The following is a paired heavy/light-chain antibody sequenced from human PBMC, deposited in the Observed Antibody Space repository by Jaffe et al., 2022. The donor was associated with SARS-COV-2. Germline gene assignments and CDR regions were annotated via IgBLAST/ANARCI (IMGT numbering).Light chain of an antibody. CDR3: TSYAGSNNFVV. CDR1: SSDVGGYNY. V-gene: IGLV2-8*01. Sequence: QSALTQPPSASESPGQSVTISCTGTSSDVGGYNYVSWYQQHPGKAPRLMIYEVSKRPSGVPDRFSGSKSGNTASLTVSGLQAEDEADYYCTSYAGSNNFVVFGEGTRLTVL. CDR2: EVS. J-gene: IGLJ2*01.
Heavy chain of an antibody. D-gene: IGHD7-27*01. CDR1: GGSINNYY. Sequence: QVQLQESGPGLVKPSETLSLTCTVSGGSINNYYWGWIRQPPGKGLEWIAYIYYSGSAHYNPSLKSRVTISVDTSKKQFSLKLSSVTAADTAIYFCAKKTGTYFDYWGQGTLVTVSS. J-gene: IGHJ4*02. CDR3: AKKTGTYFDY. CDR2: IYYSGSA. V-gene: IGHV4-59*01.